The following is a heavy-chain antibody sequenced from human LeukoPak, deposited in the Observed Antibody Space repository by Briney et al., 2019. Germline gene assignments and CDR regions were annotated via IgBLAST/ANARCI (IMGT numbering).Heavy chain of an antibody. CDR3: ARVGIQLWLGYYYMDV. CDR2: INHSGST. D-gene: IGHD5-18*01. J-gene: IGHJ6*03. CDR1: GGSFCGYY. Sequence: SETLSLTCAVYGGSFCGYYWSWIRQPPGKGLEWIGEINHSGSTNYNPSLKSRVTISVDTSKNQFSLKLSSVTAADTAVYYCARVGIQLWLGYYYMDVWGKGTTVTVSS. V-gene: IGHV4-34*01.